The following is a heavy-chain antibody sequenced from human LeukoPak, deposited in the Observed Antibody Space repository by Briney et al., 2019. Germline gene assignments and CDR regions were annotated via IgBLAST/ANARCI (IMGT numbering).Heavy chain of an antibody. Sequence: GESLKISCKGSGYSFTSYWIGWVRQMPGKGLEWMGIIYPGDSATRYSPSFQGQVTISADKSISTAYLQWSSLKASDTAMYYCARRRSYCSSTSCSRSHDAFDIWGQGTMVTVSS. J-gene: IGHJ3*02. V-gene: IGHV5-51*01. D-gene: IGHD2-2*01. CDR1: GYSFTSYW. CDR2: IYPGDSAT. CDR3: ARRRSYCSSTSCSRSHDAFDI.